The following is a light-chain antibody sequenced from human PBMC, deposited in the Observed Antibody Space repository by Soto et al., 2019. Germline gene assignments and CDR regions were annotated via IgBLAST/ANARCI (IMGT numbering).Light chain of an antibody. CDR1: SSDIGGYNY. CDR2: DVH. V-gene: IGLV2-14*01. Sequence: QSVLTQPASVSGSPGQSITISCTGTSSDIGGYNYVSWFQQHPDKAPKLMIYDVHGRPSGVSNRFSGSKSGNTASLTISGLQAEDEADYYCSSFTSNGTRVFGTGTKVTVL. CDR3: SSFTSNGTRV. J-gene: IGLJ1*01.